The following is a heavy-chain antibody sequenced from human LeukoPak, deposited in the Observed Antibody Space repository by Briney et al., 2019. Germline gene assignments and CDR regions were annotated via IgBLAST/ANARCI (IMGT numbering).Heavy chain of an antibody. CDR3: ARQGDVGGSSGHYYFDY. Sequence: SETLSLTCTVSGGFISSYYWNWIRQPAGKGLEWIGRIYTSGSTNYNPSLKSRVTMSVDTSKNQFSLKLSSVTAADTAVYYCARQGDVGGSSGHYYFDYWGQGNPVTVSS. V-gene: IGHV4-4*07. J-gene: IGHJ4*02. D-gene: IGHD6-19*01. CDR1: GGFISSYY. CDR2: IYTSGST.